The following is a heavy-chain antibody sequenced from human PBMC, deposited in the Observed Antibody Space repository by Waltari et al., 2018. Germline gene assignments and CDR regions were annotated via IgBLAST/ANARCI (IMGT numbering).Heavy chain of an antibody. CDR3: AKDATFGVVRGYFDY. J-gene: IGHJ4*02. CDR1: GFTFSSYC. Sequence: QVQLVESGGGVVQPGRSLRLSCAASGFTFSSYCMHWVRQAPGKGLEWVAVISYDGSNKYYADSVKGRFTISRDNSKNTLYLQMNSLRAEDTAVYYCAKDATFGVVRGYFDYWGQGTLVTVSS. CDR2: ISYDGSNK. V-gene: IGHV3-30*18. D-gene: IGHD3-3*01.